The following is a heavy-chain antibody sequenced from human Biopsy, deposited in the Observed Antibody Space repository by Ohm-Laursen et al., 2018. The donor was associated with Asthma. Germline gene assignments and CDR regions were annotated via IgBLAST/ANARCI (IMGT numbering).Heavy chain of an antibody. CDR3: ARESGQDSGGTGAFDR. D-gene: IGHD4-23*01. CDR2: GGSYHDGGLK. J-gene: IGHJ3*02. Sequence: RSLRLSCAASGFTFRSYAMHWVRQAPGKGLEWVAVGGSYHDGGLKYYADSVNGRFTVSRDNSKLRLYLEINSLRVEDSAVYYCARESGQDSGGTGAFDRWGQGIMVAVSS. V-gene: IGHV3-30-3*01. CDR1: GFTFRSYA.